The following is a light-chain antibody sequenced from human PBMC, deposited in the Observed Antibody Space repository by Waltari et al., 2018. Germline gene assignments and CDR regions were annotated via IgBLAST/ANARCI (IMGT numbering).Light chain of an antibody. CDR2: AAS. Sequence: DIQMTQSPSSLSASVGDRVTITCRASQSISSYFNWYQQKPGKAPKLLIYAASSVQSGVPSSFSGSASGTDFTLTISSLQTEDYATYYCQQSYSTLFTFGPGTKVAIK. CDR3: QQSYSTLFT. V-gene: IGKV1-39*01. CDR1: QSISSY. J-gene: IGKJ3*01.